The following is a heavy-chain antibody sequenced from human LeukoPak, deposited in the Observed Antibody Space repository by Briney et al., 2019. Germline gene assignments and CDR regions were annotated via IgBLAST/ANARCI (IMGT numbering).Heavy chain of an antibody. CDR1: GITFSNYA. J-gene: IGHJ4*02. Sequence: GGSLRLSCVASGITFSNYAMSWVRQAPGRGLEWVAAITSGGGTYYADSVKGRFTISRDNSRDTLYLQMNSLRAEDTAVYYCAKDISRVGASFDYWGQGTLVTVSS. CDR2: ITSGGGT. D-gene: IGHD1-26*01. V-gene: IGHV3-23*01. CDR3: AKDISRVGASFDY.